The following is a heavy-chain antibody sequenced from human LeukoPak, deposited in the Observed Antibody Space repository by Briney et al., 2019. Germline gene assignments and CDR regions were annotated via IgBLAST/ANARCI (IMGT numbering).Heavy chain of an antibody. D-gene: IGHD6-13*01. V-gene: IGHV3-23*01. CDR3: AKVGATAGTLRIEYFQH. Sequence: GGSLRLSCATSGFTFSSYAMSWVRQAPGKGLEWVSTISPSGGVTFYSDSVRGRFTISRDNSKNTLYLQMNSLRAEDTAVYFCAKVGATAGTLRIEYFQHWGQGTLVTVSS. CDR2: ISPSGGVT. CDR1: GFTFSSYA. J-gene: IGHJ1*01.